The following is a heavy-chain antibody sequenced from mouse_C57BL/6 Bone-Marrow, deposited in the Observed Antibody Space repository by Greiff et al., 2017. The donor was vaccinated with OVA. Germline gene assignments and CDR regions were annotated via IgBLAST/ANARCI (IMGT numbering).Heavy chain of an antibody. CDR3: ARFNWEGGYWYFDV. J-gene: IGHJ1*03. V-gene: IGHV1-26*01. CDR1: GYTFTDYY. CDR2: INPNNGGT. D-gene: IGHD4-1*01. Sequence: EVQLQQSGPELVKPGASVKISCKASGYTFTDYYMNWVKQSHGKSLEWIGDINPNNGGTSYNQKFKGKATLTVDKSSSTAYMELRSLTSEDSAVYYCARFNWEGGYWYFDVWGTGTTVTVSS.